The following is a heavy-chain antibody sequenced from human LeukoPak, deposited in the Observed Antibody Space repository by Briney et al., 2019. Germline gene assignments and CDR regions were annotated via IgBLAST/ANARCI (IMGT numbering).Heavy chain of an antibody. J-gene: IGHJ4*02. Sequence: GGSLRLSCADSGSAFSSYTMVWVRQAPGKGLEWVSSITRSSTYIHYADSVKGRFTISRDNPKNSLYLQMKSLRAEDMAVYYCARDTGYSDSSGYYGTNFDSWGQGTLVTVSS. V-gene: IGHV3-21*01. CDR3: ARDTGYSDSSGYYGTNFDS. CDR1: GSAFSSYT. D-gene: IGHD3-22*01. CDR2: ITRSSTYI.